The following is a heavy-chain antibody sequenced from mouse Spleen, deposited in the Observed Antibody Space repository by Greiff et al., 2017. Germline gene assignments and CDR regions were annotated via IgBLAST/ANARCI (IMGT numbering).Heavy chain of an antibody. D-gene: IGHD2-12*01. V-gene: IGHV1-59*01. Sequence: QVQLQQPGAELVRPGTSVKLSCKASGYTFTSYWMHWVKQRPGQGLEWIGVIDPSDSYTNYNQKFKGKATLTVDTSSSTAYMQLSSLTSEDSAVYYCARSGKHTTGGAMDYWGQGTSVTVSS. CDR1: GYTFTSYW. CDR3: ARSGKHTTGGAMDY. J-gene: IGHJ4*01. CDR2: IDPSDSYT.